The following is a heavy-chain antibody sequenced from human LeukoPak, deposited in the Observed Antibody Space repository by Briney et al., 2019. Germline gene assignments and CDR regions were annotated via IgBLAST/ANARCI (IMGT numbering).Heavy chain of an antibody. D-gene: IGHD6-19*01. V-gene: IGHV4-39*07. Sequence: SETLSLTCTVSGGSISSSSYYWGWIRQPPGKGLEWIGSIYYSGSTYYNPSLKSRVTISVDTSKNQFSLKLSSVTAADTAVYYCARAISGWYGSGSDYWGQGTLVTVSS. J-gene: IGHJ4*02. CDR2: IYYSGST. CDR3: ARAISGWYGSGSDY. CDR1: GGSISSSSYY.